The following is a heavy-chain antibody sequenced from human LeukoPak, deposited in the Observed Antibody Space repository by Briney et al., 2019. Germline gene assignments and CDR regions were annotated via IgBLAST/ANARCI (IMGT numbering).Heavy chain of an antibody. CDR1: GFTFSSHW. J-gene: IGHJ4*02. CDR2: ISPTGSTT. CDR3: ARGPNSNWSGLDF. V-gene: IGHV3-74*01. D-gene: IGHD6-6*01. Sequence: GGSLRLSCAASGFTFSSHWMHWARQLPGKGLVWVSRISPTGSTTSYADSVKGRFTVSRDNAKNTLYLQVNNLRAEDTAVYYCARGPNSNWSGLDFWGQGTLLTVSS.